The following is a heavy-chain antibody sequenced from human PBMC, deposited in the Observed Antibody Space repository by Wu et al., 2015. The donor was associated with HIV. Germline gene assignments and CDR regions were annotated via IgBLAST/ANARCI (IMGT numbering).Heavy chain of an antibody. V-gene: IGHV1-69*12. CDR3: ARDSTITMVRGVTIRNGGMDV. CDR2: IIPIFGTA. J-gene: IGHJ6*02. CDR1: GGTFSSYA. D-gene: IGHD3-10*01. Sequence: QVQLVQSGAEVKKPGSSVKVSCKASGGTFSSYAISWVRQAPGQGLEWMGGIIPIFGTANYAQKFQGRVTITADGSTSTAYMELSSLRSEDTAVYYCARDSTITMVRGVTIRNGGMDVWGQGTTVTVSS.